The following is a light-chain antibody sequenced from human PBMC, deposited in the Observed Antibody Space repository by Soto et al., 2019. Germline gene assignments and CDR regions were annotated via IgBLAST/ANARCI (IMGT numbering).Light chain of an antibody. CDR3: QQLNSYPWT. Sequence: DIQLTQSPSFLSASVGDRITITCRASQGINSYLAWYQQKPGKAPKLLIYAASTLQSGVPSRFSGSGFGIEFTLTFSSLQPEDFATYYCQQLNSYPWTFGQGTKVEIK. CDR1: QGINSY. V-gene: IGKV1-9*01. J-gene: IGKJ1*01. CDR2: AAS.